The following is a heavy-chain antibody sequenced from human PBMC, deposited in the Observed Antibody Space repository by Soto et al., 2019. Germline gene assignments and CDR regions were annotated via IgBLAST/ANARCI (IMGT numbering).Heavy chain of an antibody. D-gene: IGHD3-16*01. J-gene: IGHJ4*02. CDR3: ARVRVYVFGFYFDY. V-gene: IGHV1-18*03. CDR1: GYTFTSYG. CDR2: ISAYNGNT. Sequence: ASVKVSFKASGYTFTSYGITWVRQAPGQGLEWMGWISAYNGNTNYAQKLQGRVTMTTDTSTSTAYMVLRSLRSDDMAVYYCARVRVYVFGFYFDYWGQGRLVTVSS.